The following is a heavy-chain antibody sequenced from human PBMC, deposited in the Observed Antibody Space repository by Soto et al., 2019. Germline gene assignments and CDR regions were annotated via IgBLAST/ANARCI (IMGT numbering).Heavy chain of an antibody. Sequence: QVQLVQSGAEVKKPGSSVKVSCKASGGTFSSYTISWVRQAPGQGLEWMGRIIPILGIANYAQKFQGRVTITADKSTSTAYMEVSSVRSEDTAVYYCARDQGDCSGGSCYYRSDAFDIWGQGTMVTVSS. CDR2: IIPILGIA. V-gene: IGHV1-69*08. D-gene: IGHD2-15*01. J-gene: IGHJ3*02. CDR3: ARDQGDCSGGSCYYRSDAFDI. CDR1: GGTFSSYT.